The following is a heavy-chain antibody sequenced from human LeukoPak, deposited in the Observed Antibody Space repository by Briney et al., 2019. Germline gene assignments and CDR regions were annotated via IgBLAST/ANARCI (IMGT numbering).Heavy chain of an antibody. D-gene: IGHD3-16*01. CDR3: ARGGGLDV. CDR1: RFTFSSHW. CDR2: IKQDGTEK. J-gene: IGHJ6*02. Sequence: PGGSLRLSCAASRFTFSSHWMSWVRQAPGKGLEWVANIKQDGTEKYYVDSLKGRFTISRDNAKNSLYLQMSNLRAEDTAVYFCARGGGLDVWGQGATVTVSS. V-gene: IGHV3-7*03.